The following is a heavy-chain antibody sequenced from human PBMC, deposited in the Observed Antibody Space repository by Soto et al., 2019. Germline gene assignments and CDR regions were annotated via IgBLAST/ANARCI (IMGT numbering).Heavy chain of an antibody. D-gene: IGHD1-1*01. V-gene: IGHV3-23*01. CDR2: ISGSGGST. CDR1: GFTFSNYW. Sequence: PGGSLRLSCAASGFTFSNYWMHWVRQAPGKGLVWVSVISGSGGSTYYADSVKGRFTISRDNSKNTLYLQMNSLRAEDTAVYYCAKRATGTYFDYWGQGTLVTVSS. CDR3: AKRATGTYFDY. J-gene: IGHJ4*02.